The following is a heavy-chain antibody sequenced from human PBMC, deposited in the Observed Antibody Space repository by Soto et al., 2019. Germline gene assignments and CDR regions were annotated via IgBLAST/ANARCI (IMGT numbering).Heavy chain of an antibody. CDR1: GGTFSSYA. V-gene: IGHV1-69*13. D-gene: IGHD2-15*01. CDR3: ARARSAVYCSGGSCYYFDY. CDR2: IIPIFGTA. J-gene: IGHJ4*02. Sequence: SVKVSCKASGGTFSSYAISWVRQAPGQGLEWMGGIIPIFGTANYAQKFQGRVTITADESTSTAYMELSSLRSEDTAVYYCARARSAVYCSGGSCYYFDYWGQGTLVTVSS.